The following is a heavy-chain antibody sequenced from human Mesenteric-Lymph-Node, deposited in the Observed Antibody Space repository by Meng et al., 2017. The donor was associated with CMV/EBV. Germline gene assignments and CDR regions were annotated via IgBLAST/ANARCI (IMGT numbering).Heavy chain of an antibody. CDR1: GFTFNTYA. D-gene: IGHD3-10*01. Sequence: GGSLRLSCAASGFTFNTYAMTWVRQAPGKGLEWVSGISGNIDRTYYGDSVKGRFTISRDNSKNTSYLQMNSLRGDDTAVYYCAKVNTFAYGPGSYFDYWGQGTLGTVSS. J-gene: IGHJ4*02. CDR3: AKVNTFAYGPGSYFDY. V-gene: IGHV3-23*01. CDR2: ISGNIDRT.